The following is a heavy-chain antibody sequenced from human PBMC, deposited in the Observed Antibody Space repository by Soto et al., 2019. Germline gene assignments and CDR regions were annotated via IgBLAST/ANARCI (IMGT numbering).Heavy chain of an antibody. J-gene: IGHJ5*02. CDR1: GYTFTGYY. Sequence: ASVKVSCKASGYTFTGYYMHWVRQAPGQGLEWMGWINPNSGGTNYAQKFQGWVTMTRDTSISTAYMELSRLRSDDTAVYYCAKDLGYCSSTSCSGRNWFGPWGQGTLVTVS. CDR2: INPNSGGT. V-gene: IGHV1-2*04. CDR3: AKDLGYCSSTSCSGRNWFGP. D-gene: IGHD2-2*01.